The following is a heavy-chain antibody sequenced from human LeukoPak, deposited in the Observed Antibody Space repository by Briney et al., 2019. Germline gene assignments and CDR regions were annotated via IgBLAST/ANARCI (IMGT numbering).Heavy chain of an antibody. V-gene: IGHV3-30-3*01. Sequence: GGSLRLSCAASGFTFSDYAIAWVRQSPGKGLECLAFISYDGSNKYYADSVKGRFTISRDNSKNTLYLQMNSLRGEDTTVYYCARDPIGYCSGGTCYFDYWGQGTLVTVSS. CDR1: GFTFSDYA. CDR3: ARDPIGYCSGGTCYFDY. D-gene: IGHD2-15*01. CDR2: ISYDGSNK. J-gene: IGHJ4*02.